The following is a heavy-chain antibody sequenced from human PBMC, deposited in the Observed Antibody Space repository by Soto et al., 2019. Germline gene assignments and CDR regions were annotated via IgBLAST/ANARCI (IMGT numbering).Heavy chain of an antibody. D-gene: IGHD6-13*01. J-gene: IGHJ1*01. CDR2: INHSGDT. V-gene: IGHV4-34*01. CDR3: ARERGSSSPEYSLQH. Sequence: PSETLSLTCAVYGGSLSGYFGSWIRQPPGRGPEWIGEINHSGDTNYNPSLKSRVTIAVDTSRNQFSLKLTSVTAADTAVYYCARERGSSSPEYSLQHWAQGTLVTVSS. CDR1: GGSLSGYF.